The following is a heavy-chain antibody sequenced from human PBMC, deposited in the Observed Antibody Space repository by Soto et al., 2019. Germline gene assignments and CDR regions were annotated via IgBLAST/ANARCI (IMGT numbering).Heavy chain of an antibody. V-gene: IGHV3-48*01. CDR2: ISSSSTI. D-gene: IGHD3-9*01. CDR1: GFTFSSYS. J-gene: IGHJ4*02. Sequence: GGYLRLSCAASGFTFSSYSMNWVRQAPGKGLEWVSYISSSSTIYYADSVKGRFTISRDNPKNTLYLQMNSLRAEDTAVYYCAVVLRYFDRPILDAYWGQGTLVTVSS. CDR3: AVVLRYFDRPILDAY.